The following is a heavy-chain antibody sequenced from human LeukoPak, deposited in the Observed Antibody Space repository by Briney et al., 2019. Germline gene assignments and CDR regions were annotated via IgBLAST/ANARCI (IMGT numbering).Heavy chain of an antibody. D-gene: IGHD4-17*01. CDR3: ARDHGDYGDYLNF. Sequence: ASVKVSCKASGGTFSTYAISWVRQAPGQGLEWMGGIIPIFGTANYAQKFQGRVTITADESTSTAYMELSSLRSEDTAAYYCARDHGDYGDYLNFWGQGTLVTVSS. CDR2: IIPIFGTA. J-gene: IGHJ4*02. V-gene: IGHV1-69*13. CDR1: GGTFSTYA.